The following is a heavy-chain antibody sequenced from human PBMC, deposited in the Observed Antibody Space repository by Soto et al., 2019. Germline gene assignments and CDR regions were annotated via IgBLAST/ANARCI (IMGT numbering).Heavy chain of an antibody. CDR3: ARTYDSSGHMFDY. V-gene: IGHV3-53*01. J-gene: IGHJ4*02. CDR2: IYSSGST. D-gene: IGHD3-22*01. Sequence: GGSLRLSCAASEFTVSNHYMSWVRQAPGKGLEWVSAIYSSGSTYYADSVKGRFTISRDNSKNTLYLQMNSLRAEDTAVYYCARTYDSSGHMFDYWGQGTLVTVSS. CDR1: EFTVSNHY.